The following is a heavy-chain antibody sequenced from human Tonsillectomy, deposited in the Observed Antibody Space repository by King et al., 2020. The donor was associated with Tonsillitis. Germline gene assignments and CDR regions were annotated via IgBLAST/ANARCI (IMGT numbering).Heavy chain of an antibody. J-gene: IGHJ6*02. CDR1: GFTFSSYA. Sequence: VQLVESGGGLVQPGGSLRLSCAASGFTFSSYAMSWVRQAPGKGLEWVSAISGRGGSTYYADSVKGRFTISRDNSKNTLYLQMNSLRAEDTAVYYCAKGEGGRMSVGDYYYYGMDVWGQGTTVTVSS. CDR2: ISGRGGST. D-gene: IGHD4-23*01. V-gene: IGHV3-23*04. CDR3: AKGEGGRMSVGDYYYYGMDV.